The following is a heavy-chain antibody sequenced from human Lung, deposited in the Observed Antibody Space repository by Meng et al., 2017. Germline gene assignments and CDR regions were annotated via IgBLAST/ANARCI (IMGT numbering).Heavy chain of an antibody. CDR2: NNPSSGGT. J-gene: IGHJ4*02. V-gene: IGHV1-2*06. Sequence: QVQLVQSGAGVKKPGASVKVSVEASGYSFTGYNMYWVRQAPGQGLEWMGRNNPSSGGTDYAQKFQGRVTMTRDTSISTGYMELSRLRSDDTAVYYCARGGAYCSGATCWGTDYWGQGTLVTVSS. CDR1: GYSFTGYN. CDR3: ARGGAYCSGATCWGTDY. D-gene: IGHD2-15*01.